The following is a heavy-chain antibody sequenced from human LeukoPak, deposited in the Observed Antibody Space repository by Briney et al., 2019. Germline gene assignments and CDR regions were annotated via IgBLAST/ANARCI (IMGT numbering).Heavy chain of an antibody. J-gene: IGHJ3*02. Sequence: SETLSLTCTVSGGSINNYYWSWIRQPAGKGLEWIGRIYTRGSTNYNPSLKSRVTMSVDTSKNQFSLKLSSVTAADTAVYYCARGRYCSADICSGGGAFDIWGQGTMVSVSS. CDR1: GGSINNYY. CDR2: IYTRGST. V-gene: IGHV4-4*07. CDR3: ARGRYCSADICSGGGAFDI. D-gene: IGHD2-15*01.